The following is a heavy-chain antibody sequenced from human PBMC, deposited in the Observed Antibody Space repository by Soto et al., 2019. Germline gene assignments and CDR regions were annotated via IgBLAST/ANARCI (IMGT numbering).Heavy chain of an antibody. CDR2: MNPNSGST. D-gene: IGHD3-9*01. Sequence: ASVKVSCKASGYTFTIYDINWVRQATGQGLEWMGWMNPNSGSTGYAQKFQGRVTMTRNTSISTAYMELSSLRSEDTAVYYCANQLGYYDILTGYYYYYGMDVWG. CDR1: GYTFTIYD. CDR3: ANQLGYYDILTGYYYYYGMDV. V-gene: IGHV1-8*01. J-gene: IGHJ6*02.